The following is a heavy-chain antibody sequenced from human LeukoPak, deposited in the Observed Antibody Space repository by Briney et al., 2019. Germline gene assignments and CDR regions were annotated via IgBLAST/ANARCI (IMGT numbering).Heavy chain of an antibody. Sequence: GGSLRLSCAASGLTFSSYAMSWVRQAPGKGLEWVSAISGSGGSTYYADSVKGRFTISRDNSKNTLYLQTNSLRAEDTAVYYCANGGWAGGYDFWSGYPYYYYYYGMDVWGQGTTVTVSS. J-gene: IGHJ6*02. CDR1: GLTFSSYA. V-gene: IGHV3-23*01. D-gene: IGHD3-3*01. CDR2: ISGSGGST. CDR3: ANGGWAGGYDFWSGYPYYYYYYGMDV.